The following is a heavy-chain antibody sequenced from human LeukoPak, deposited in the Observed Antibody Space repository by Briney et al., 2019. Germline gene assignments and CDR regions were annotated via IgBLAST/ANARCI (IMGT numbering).Heavy chain of an antibody. D-gene: IGHD3-10*01. CDR2: IYPGDSDT. CDR1: GYSFTSCW. CDR3: ATNTMFRGIHAFDI. V-gene: IGHV5-51*01. J-gene: IGHJ3*02. Sequence: GESLQISCKGSGYSFTSCWIGWVRQMPGKGLEWMGIIYPGDSDTRYSPSFQGQVTISADKSISTAYLQWSSLKASDSAMYYCATNTMFRGIHAFDIWGQGTMVTVSS.